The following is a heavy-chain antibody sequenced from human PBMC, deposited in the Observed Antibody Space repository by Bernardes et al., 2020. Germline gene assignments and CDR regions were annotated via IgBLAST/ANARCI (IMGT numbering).Heavy chain of an antibody. V-gene: IGHV3-53*01. CDR2: IYSGGST. Sequence: VGSLRLSCAASGFTVSSNYMSWVRQAPGKGLEWVSVIYSGGSTYYADSVKGRFTISRDNSKNTLYLQMNSLRAEDTAVYYCARDAPKYCSGGSCYSLYAMDVWGQGTTVTVSS. CDR3: ARDAPKYCSGGSCYSLYAMDV. CDR1: GFTVSSNY. J-gene: IGHJ6*02. D-gene: IGHD2-15*01.